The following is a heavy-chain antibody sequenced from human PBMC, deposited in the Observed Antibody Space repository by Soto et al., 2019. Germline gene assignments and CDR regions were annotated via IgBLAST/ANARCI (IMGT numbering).Heavy chain of an antibody. CDR2: TYYRSKWYN. CDR1: GDSVSSNSAA. CDR3: ARAALGGSGSYDSWGYFQH. D-gene: IGHD3-10*01. J-gene: IGHJ1*01. Sequence: PSQTLSLTCAISGDSVSSNSAAWNWIRQSPSRGLEWLGRTYYRSKWYNDYAVSVKSRITINPDTSKNQFSLQLNSVTPEDTAVYYCARAALGGSGSYDSWGYFQHWGQGTLVTVSS. V-gene: IGHV6-1*01.